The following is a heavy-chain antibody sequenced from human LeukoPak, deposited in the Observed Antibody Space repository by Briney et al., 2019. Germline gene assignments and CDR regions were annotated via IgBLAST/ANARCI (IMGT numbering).Heavy chain of an antibody. CDR3: ARVNGLPDY. CDR1: GYTFTSYD. D-gene: IGHD2-8*01. V-gene: IGHV1-8*01. Sequence: GASLKDSCKPSGYTFTSYDTNWGPHTTGQRLEWVGWMNTKSGNTGYAQKFQGKVTMTRDTYISTAYMEVSSLTFEDTAIYYCARVNGLPDYWGQGTLVTVSS. J-gene: IGHJ4*02. CDR2: MNTKSGNT.